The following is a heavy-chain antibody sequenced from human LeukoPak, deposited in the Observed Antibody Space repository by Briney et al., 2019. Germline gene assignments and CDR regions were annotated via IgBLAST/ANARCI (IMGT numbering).Heavy chain of an antibody. V-gene: IGHV3-74*01. J-gene: IGHJ4*02. CDR2: IASDGNST. Sequence: GGSLRLSCAASGFTFSSYWMNWVRQAPGKGLVWVSRIASDGNSTTYADSVKGRFSISRNNAKNTLYLQMNSLRVEDTAVYYCARGRPHGNDYWGQGTLVTVSS. CDR1: GFTFSSYW. D-gene: IGHD4-23*01. CDR3: ARGRPHGNDY.